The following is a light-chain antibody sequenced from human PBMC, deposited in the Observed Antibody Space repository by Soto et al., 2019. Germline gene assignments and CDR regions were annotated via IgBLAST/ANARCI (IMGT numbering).Light chain of an antibody. CDR3: QNYNSYSEA. V-gene: IGKV1-5*03. J-gene: IGKJ1*01. CDR2: KAS. Sequence: DIQMTQSPSTLSGSVGDRVTITCRASQTISSWLAWYQQKPGKAPKLLIYKASTLKSGVPSRFSGSGSGTEFTLTISSLQPDDFATHYCQNYNSYSEAFRQGTKV. CDR1: QTISSW.